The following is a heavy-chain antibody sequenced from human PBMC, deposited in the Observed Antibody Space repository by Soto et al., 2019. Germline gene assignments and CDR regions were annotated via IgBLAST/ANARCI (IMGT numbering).Heavy chain of an antibody. CDR3: ARDHGDYYYYYGMDV. D-gene: IGHD3-10*01. V-gene: IGHV1-18*01. J-gene: IGHJ6*02. CDR1: GYTFTSYG. CDR2: ISAYNGNT. Sequence: QVQLVQSGAEVKKPGASVKVSCKASGYTFTSYGISWVRQAPGQGLEWMGWISAYNGNTNYAQKLQGRVTMTTDTTTSTAYMELRSLRSDDTAVYYCARDHGDYYYYYGMDVWGQGTTVTVSS.